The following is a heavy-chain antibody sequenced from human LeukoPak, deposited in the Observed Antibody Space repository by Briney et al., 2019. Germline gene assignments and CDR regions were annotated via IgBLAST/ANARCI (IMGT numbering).Heavy chain of an antibody. Sequence: IPSETLSLTCTVSGGSISSYYWSWIRQPPGKGLEWIGYIYYSGSTNYNPSLKSRVTISVDTSKNQFSLKLSSVTAADTAVYYCARVPIFGVVTPYYYYYYMDVWGKGTTVTVSS. J-gene: IGHJ6*03. V-gene: IGHV4-59*01. D-gene: IGHD3-3*01. CDR1: GGSISSYY. CDR2: IYYSGST. CDR3: ARVPIFGVVTPYYYYYYMDV.